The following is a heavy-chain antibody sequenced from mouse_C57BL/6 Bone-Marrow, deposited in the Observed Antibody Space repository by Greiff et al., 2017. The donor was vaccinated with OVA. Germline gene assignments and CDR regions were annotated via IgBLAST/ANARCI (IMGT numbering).Heavy chain of an antibody. D-gene: IGHD3-3*01. CDR1: GYTFTSYW. J-gene: IGHJ4*01. V-gene: IGHV1-69*01. CDR2: IDSSDSYT. CDR3: AREGQGAMDY. Sequence: QVQLQQPGAELVMPGASVKLSCKASGYTFTSYWMHWVKQRPGQGLEWIGEIDSSDSYTNYNQKFKGKSTLTVDKSSSTAYMQLSSLTSEDSAVYYCAREGQGAMDYWGQGTSVTVSS.